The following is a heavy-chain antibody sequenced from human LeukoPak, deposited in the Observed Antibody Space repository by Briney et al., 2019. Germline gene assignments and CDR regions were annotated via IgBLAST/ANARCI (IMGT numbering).Heavy chain of an antibody. CDR3: ARGQKRITIFGVGRNWFDP. J-gene: IGHJ5*02. CDR1: GGSFSGYY. Sequence: PSETLSLTRAVYGGSFSGYYWSWIRQPPGKGLEWIGEINHSGSTNYNPSLKSRVTISVDTPKNQFSLKLSSVTAADTAVYYCARGQKRITIFGVGRNWFDPWGQGTLVTVSS. CDR2: INHSGST. V-gene: IGHV4-34*01. D-gene: IGHD3-3*01.